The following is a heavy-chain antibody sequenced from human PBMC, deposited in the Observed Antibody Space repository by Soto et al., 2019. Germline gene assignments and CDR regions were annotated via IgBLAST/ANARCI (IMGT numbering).Heavy chain of an antibody. CDR2: IIPILGIA. Sequence: SVKVSCKASGGTFSSYTISWVRQAPGQGLEWMGRIIPILGIANYAQKFQGRVTITADKSTSTAYMELSRLRSDDTAVYYCAREWGDSSGPFDYWGQGTLVTVSS. CDR1: GGTFSSYT. D-gene: IGHD3-22*01. J-gene: IGHJ4*02. CDR3: AREWGDSSGPFDY. V-gene: IGHV1-69*04.